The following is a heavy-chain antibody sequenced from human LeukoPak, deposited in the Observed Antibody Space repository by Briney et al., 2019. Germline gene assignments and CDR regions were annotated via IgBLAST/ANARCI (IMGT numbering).Heavy chain of an antibody. V-gene: IGHV1-2*02. J-gene: IGHJ4*02. CDR2: INPNSGGT. Sequence: GASVKVSCKASGYTFTGYYMHWVRQAPGQGLEWMGWINPNSGGTNYAQKFQGRVTMTRDTSISTAYMELSRLRSDDTAVYYCARGWFDSSEVYYFDYWGQGTLVTVSS. CDR1: GYTFTGYY. CDR3: ARGWFDSSEVYYFDY. D-gene: IGHD3-22*01.